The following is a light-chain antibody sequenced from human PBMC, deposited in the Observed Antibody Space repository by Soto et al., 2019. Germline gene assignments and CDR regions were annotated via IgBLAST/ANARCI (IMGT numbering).Light chain of an antibody. Sequence: QSDLNQPRSVYGSPGQSDTINCNGTSSDVGTYDFVSWYQQHPGKALRLMIFDVSERPSGVPDRFSGSKSGNTASLTISGLHAEDEADFYSCLDAVTAYLFVTGTNVTGL. V-gene: IGLV2-11*01. CDR3: CLDAVTAYL. CDR2: DVS. J-gene: IGLJ1*01. CDR1: SSDVGTYDF.